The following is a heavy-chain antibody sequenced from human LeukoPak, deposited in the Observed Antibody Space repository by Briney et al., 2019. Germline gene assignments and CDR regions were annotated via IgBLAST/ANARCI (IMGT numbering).Heavy chain of an antibody. Sequence: SETLSPTCTVSGGSISSSSYYWGWIRQPPGKGLEWIGNVYYGGSTSYNPSLNSRVTISVDTSKNQFSLKLSSVTAADTAVYYCARIYSGYFDVYFDYWGQETLVTVSS. CDR3: ARIYSGYFDVYFDY. J-gene: IGHJ4*02. D-gene: IGHD5-12*01. CDR1: GGSISSSSYY. CDR2: VYYGGST. V-gene: IGHV4-39*07.